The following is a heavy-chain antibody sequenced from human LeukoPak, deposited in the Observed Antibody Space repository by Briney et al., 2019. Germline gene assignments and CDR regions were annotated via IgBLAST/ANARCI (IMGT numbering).Heavy chain of an antibody. CDR3: ARNNSNGVDF. CDR1: GYSISGGYY. J-gene: IGHJ4*02. D-gene: IGHD6-19*01. V-gene: IGHV4-38-2*02. Sequence: SETLSLTCTVSGYSISGGYYWGWIRQPPGKGLEWIGTIFQSVSTYYNPSLKSRVTTSVDTSKNQFSLKLSSVTAADTAVYYCARNNSNGVDFWSQGTLVTVSS. CDR2: IFQSVST.